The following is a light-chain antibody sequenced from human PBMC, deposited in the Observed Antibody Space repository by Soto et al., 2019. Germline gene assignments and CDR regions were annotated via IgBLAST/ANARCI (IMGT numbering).Light chain of an antibody. CDR2: GNS. V-gene: IGLV1-40*01. Sequence: QSVLTQPPSVSGAPGQRVTISCTGSSSNIGAGYDVHWYQQLPGTAPKLLIYGNSNRPSGVPDRFSGSKSGTSASLAITGLQAEDEADSYCQSYDSSLSGGVFGGGTTLTVL. J-gene: IGLJ2*01. CDR1: SSNIGAGYD. CDR3: QSYDSSLSGGV.